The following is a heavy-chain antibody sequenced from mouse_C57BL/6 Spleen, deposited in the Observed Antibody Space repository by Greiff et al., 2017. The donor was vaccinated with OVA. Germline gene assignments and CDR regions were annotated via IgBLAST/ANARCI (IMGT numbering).Heavy chain of an antibody. V-gene: IGHV1-76*01. J-gene: IGHJ4*01. Sequence: VQLQESGAELVRPGASVKLSCKASGYTFTDYYINWVKQRPGQGLEWIARIYPGSGNTYYNEKFKGKATLTAEKSSSTAYMQLSSLTSEDSAVYFCAREEPGMDYWGQGTSVTVSS. CDR2: IYPGSGNT. CDR1: GYTFTDYY. CDR3: AREEPGMDY.